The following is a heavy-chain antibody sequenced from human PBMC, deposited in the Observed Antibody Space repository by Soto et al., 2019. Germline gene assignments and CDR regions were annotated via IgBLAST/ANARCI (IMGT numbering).Heavy chain of an antibody. V-gene: IGHV1-18*01. D-gene: IGHD3-3*01. CDR3: ARERGITIFGVVPDP. CDR2: ISAYNGNT. Sequence: ASVKVSCKASGYTFTSYGISWVRQAPGQGLEWMGWISAYNGNTNYAQKLQGRVTMTTDTSTSTAYMELRSLRSDDTAVYYCARERGITIFGVVPDPWAREPWSPSPQ. J-gene: IGHJ5*02. CDR1: GYTFTSYG.